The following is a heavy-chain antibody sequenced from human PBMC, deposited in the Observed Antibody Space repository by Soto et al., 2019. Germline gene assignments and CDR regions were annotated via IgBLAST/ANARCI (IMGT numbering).Heavy chain of an antibody. D-gene: IGHD3-10*01. CDR1: GDSISSYY. J-gene: IGHJ5*02. Sequence: PSETLSLTCTGSGDSISSYYWSWIRQPPGKGLEGVGYISYTGSTIYNPSLESRATISLDTSKNQVSLSLSSVTVAGTAVYYCASVGQLHVWFLPCGPGTLVTVSS. CDR3: ASVGQLHVWFLP. CDR2: ISYTGST. V-gene: IGHV4-59*13.